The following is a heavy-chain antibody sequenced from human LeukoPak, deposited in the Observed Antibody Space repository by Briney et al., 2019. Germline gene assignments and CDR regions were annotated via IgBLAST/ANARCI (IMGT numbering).Heavy chain of an antibody. V-gene: IGHV3-74*01. Sequence: GGSLRLSCAASGFTFSSYWMHWVRQAPGKGLVWVARMNGDGSSTDYADSVKGRFTISRDYAKNTLYPQMNSLRVEDTAMYYCAKDRSPGWFDPWGQGTLVTVSS. J-gene: IGHJ5*02. D-gene: IGHD6-13*01. CDR1: GFTFSSYW. CDR2: MNGDGSST. CDR3: AKDRSPGWFDP.